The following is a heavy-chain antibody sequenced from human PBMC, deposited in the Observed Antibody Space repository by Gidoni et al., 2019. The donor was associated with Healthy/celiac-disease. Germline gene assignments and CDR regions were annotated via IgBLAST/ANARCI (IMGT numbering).Heavy chain of an antibody. D-gene: IGHD3-3*01. Sequence: EVQLVQSGAEVKKPGESLKISCKGSGYSFTSYWIGWVRQMPGKGLEWMGIIYPGDSDTRYSPSFQGQVTISADKSISTAYLQWSSLKASDTAMYYCARRRSDFWSALDAFDIWGQGTMVTVSS. J-gene: IGHJ3*02. V-gene: IGHV5-51*01. CDR3: ARRRSDFWSALDAFDI. CDR2: IYPGDSDT. CDR1: GYSFTSYW.